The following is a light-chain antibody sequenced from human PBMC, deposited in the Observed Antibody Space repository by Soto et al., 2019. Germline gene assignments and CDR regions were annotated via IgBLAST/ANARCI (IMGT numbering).Light chain of an antibody. CDR1: SSNIGSNT. CDR2: SNN. CDR3: VAWDDSLNGVV. Sequence: QPVLTQPPSASGTPGQRVTISCSGSSSNIGSNTVNWYQQLPGTAPKLLIYSNNQRPSGVTDRFSGSKSGTSASLAISGLQSEDEADYYCVAWDDSLNGVVFGGGTKLTVL. V-gene: IGLV1-44*01. J-gene: IGLJ2*01.